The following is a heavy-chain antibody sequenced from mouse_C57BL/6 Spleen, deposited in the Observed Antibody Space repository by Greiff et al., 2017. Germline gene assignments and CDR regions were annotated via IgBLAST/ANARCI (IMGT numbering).Heavy chain of an antibody. D-gene: IGHD2-4*01. J-gene: IGHJ1*03. V-gene: IGHV8-12*01. CDR1: GFSLSTSGMG. CDR3: ARKGGALYDYDVSYWYFDV. CDR2: IYWDDDK. Sequence: QVTLKVSGPGILQSSQTLSLTCSFSGFSLSTSGMGVSWIRQPSGKGLEWLAHIYWDDDKRYNPSLKSRLTISKDTSRTQVFLKITSVDTADTAPYYCARKGGALYDYDVSYWYFDVWGTGTTVTVSS.